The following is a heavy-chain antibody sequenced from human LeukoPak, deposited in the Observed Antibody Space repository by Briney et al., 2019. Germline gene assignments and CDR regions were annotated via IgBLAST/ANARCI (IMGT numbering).Heavy chain of an antibody. D-gene: IGHD3-22*01. V-gene: IGHV4-4*07. J-gene: IGHJ3*02. CDR3: ARDQDDYYDSSGYYLDI. Sequence: PSETLSLTCTVSGGSISSYYWSWIRQPAGKGLEWIGRIYTSGSTNYNPSLKSRVTMSVDTSKNQFSLKLSSVTAADTAVYYCARDQDDYYDSSGYYLDIWGQGTMVTVSS. CDR2: IYTSGST. CDR1: GGSISSYY.